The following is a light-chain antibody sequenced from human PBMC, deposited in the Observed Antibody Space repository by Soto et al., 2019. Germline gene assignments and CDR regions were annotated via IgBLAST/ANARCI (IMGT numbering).Light chain of an antibody. CDR2: KIS. CDR1: QSLLHSYGETY. J-gene: IGKJ2*01. Sequence: DIVLTQTPLSSPVTLGQPASISCRASQSLLHSYGETYLSWLQQRPGQPPRLLIYKISNRFSGVSDRFSGSGAGTAFTLKISRVEAEDVGIYYCMQATKYHPYTFGQGKKLEIK. CDR3: MQATKYHPYT. V-gene: IGKV2-24*01.